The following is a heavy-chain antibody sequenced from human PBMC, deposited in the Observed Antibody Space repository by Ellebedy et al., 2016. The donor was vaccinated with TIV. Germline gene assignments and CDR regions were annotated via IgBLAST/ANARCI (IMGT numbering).Heavy chain of an antibody. Sequence: GESLKISCKGSGDSFTNYWINWVRQMPGKGLEWMGRIDPRDSYTNYSPSFQGHVNISVDKSISTAYLQWSSLKASATAMFYCASLTHCSGGSCYMGTFDIWGQGTMVTVSS. D-gene: IGHD2-15*01. CDR2: IDPRDSYT. CDR3: ASLTHCSGGSCYMGTFDI. J-gene: IGHJ3*02. V-gene: IGHV5-10-1*01. CDR1: GDSFTNYW.